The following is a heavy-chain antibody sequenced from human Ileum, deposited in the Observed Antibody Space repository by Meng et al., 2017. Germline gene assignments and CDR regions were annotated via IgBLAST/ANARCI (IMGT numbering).Heavy chain of an antibody. CDR1: GGSISSSNW. Sequence: QAQLQGSGPGLVKPSGTLSLTRAVPGGSISSSNWWTWVRQAPGKGLEWIGEIYHSGSPNYNPSLKSRVTISVDKSQNQFSLKLNSVTAADTAVYYCARVVGGPASMSGWFDPWGQGTLVTVSS. CDR2: IYHSGSP. V-gene: IGHV4-4*02. CDR3: ARVVGGPASMSGWFDP. J-gene: IGHJ5*01. D-gene: IGHD2-2*01.